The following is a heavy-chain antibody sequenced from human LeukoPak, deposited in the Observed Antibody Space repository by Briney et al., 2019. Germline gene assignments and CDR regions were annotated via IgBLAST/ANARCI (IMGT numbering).Heavy chain of an antibody. Sequence: SETLSLTCTVSGGSISSYYWSWIRQPAGKGLEWIGRIYTSGSTNYNPSLKSRVTMSVDTSKNQFSLKLSSVTAADTAVYYCAREPPAYYYDSSLSSWGQGTLVTVSS. CDR2: IYTSGST. CDR3: AREPPAYYYDSSLSS. V-gene: IGHV4-4*07. D-gene: IGHD3-22*01. J-gene: IGHJ4*02. CDR1: GGSISSYY.